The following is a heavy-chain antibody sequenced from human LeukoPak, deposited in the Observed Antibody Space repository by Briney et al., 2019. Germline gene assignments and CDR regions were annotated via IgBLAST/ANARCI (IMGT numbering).Heavy chain of an antibody. CDR1: GYSISSGYY. CDR3: ARASEYSSSPPDY. CDR2: IYHSGST. V-gene: IGHV4-38-2*01. D-gene: IGHD6-6*01. Sequence: PSETLSLTCAVSGYSISSGYYWGWIRQPPGKGLEWIGSIYHSGSTYYNPSLKSRVTISVDTSKNQFSLKLGSVTAADTAVYYCARASEYSSSPPDYWGQGTLVTVSS. J-gene: IGHJ4*02.